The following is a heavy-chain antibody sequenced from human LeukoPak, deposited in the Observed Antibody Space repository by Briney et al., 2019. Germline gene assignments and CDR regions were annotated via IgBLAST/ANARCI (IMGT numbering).Heavy chain of an antibody. J-gene: IGHJ6*02. V-gene: IGHV3-30-3*01. CDR1: GFTFSSHG. CDR2: ISYDGNNK. D-gene: IGHD3-10*02. CDR3: ARDMFFMSYDYYGMDV. Sequence: PGGSLRLSCAASGFTFSSHGIHWVRQAPGKGLEWVAVISYDGNNKYYGDSVKGRFTISRDNSKNTLYLQMNSLRAEDTAVYYCARDMFFMSYDYYGMDVWGQGTTVTVSS.